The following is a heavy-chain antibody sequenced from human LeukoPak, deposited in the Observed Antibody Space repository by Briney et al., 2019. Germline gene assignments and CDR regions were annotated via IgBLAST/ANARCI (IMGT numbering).Heavy chain of an antibody. V-gene: IGHV3-23*01. J-gene: IGHJ3*01. CDR1: GFTFSTYD. D-gene: IGHD3-22*01. Sequence: GGSLRLSCAASGFTFSTYDMNWVRQAPGKGLEGVSSISGSGSRTDYADPVKGRFTISRENSKNTLHLKMSSLRAEDRAVYYCAKARIVVVPPADALDVWGQGTLVTVSS. CDR3: AKARIVVVPPADALDV. CDR2: ISGSGSRT.